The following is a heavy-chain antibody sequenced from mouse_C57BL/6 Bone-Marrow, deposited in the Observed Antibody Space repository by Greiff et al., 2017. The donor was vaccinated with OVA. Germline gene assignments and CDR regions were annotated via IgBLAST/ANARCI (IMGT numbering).Heavy chain of an antibody. CDR1: GYTFTSYW. CDR3: ASYGNHVYWYFDV. CDR2: IDPSDSYT. J-gene: IGHJ1*03. V-gene: IGHV1-59*01. D-gene: IGHD2-1*01. Sequence: QVQLQQPGAELVRPGTSVKLSCKASGYTFTSYWMHWVKQRPGQGLEWIGVIDPSDSYTNYNQKFKGKATLTVDTSSSTAYMQLSSLTSEDSAVYYCASYGNHVYWYFDVWGTGTTVTVSS.